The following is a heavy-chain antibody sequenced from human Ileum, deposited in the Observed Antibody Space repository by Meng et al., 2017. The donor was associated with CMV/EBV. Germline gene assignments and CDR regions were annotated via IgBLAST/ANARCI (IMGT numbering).Heavy chain of an antibody. V-gene: IGHV4-39*07. J-gene: IGHJ4*02. Sequence: QLQLQGPVQGLLMPSETPSLTCTFSGASISRSTYYWGWIRQPPGKGLEWIGSIYYSGGTYYNPSLKSRVTISVDTSKNQFSLKLNSVTAADTAVYYCASGDSLRAVDFWGQGTLVTVSS. D-gene: IGHD2-21*02. CDR2: IYYSGGT. CDR3: ASGDSLRAVDF. CDR1: GASISRSTYY.